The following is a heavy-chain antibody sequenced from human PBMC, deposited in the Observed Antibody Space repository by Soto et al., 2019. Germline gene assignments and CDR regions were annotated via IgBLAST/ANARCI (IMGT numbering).Heavy chain of an antibody. V-gene: IGHV3-15*07. CDR1: GFSFNEAW. J-gene: IGHJ6*02. CDR2: IKTSAGGGAT. CDR3: TTGSVEGI. D-gene: IGHD2-15*01. Sequence: EVQLVESAGGLVKPGGSLRLSCVASGFSFNEAWMNWVRQAPGEGLEWVGRIKTSAGGGATDYAAPVHGRFTISRDDSKNALYLHMNSLRTEDTAIYYCTTGSVEGIWGQGTTVTVSS.